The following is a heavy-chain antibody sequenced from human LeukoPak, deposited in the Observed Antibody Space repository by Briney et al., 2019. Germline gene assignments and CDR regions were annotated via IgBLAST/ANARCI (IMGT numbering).Heavy chain of an antibody. CDR1: GGSISSGSYY. D-gene: IGHD3-22*01. V-gene: IGHV4-61*02. J-gene: IGHJ3*02. CDR3: ARVRRGYYDSSGYEDAFDI. Sequence: SQTLSLTCTVSGGSISSGSYYWSWIRQPAGKGLEWIGRIYTSGSTNYNPSLKSRVTISVDTSKNQFSLKLSSETAADTAVYYCARVRRGYYDSSGYEDAFDIWGQGTMVTVSS. CDR2: IYTSGST.